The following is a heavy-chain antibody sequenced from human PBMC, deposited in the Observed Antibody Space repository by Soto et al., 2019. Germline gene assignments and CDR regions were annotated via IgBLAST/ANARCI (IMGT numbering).Heavy chain of an antibody. D-gene: IGHD3-10*01. CDR2: IMPTVDSA. Sequence: HVQLVQSGAEVKTPGSSVKVSCKASGGTLSDYAISWVRQAPGQGLEWMGGIMPTVDSANYAQNFQGRLPISADESTSTANLELSSLRSDDTAVYYCAVAAVREIMAQESSGMAVWGQGTTVIVSS. V-gene: IGHV1-69*01. J-gene: IGHJ6*02. CDR1: GGTLSDYA. CDR3: AVAAVREIMAQESSGMAV.